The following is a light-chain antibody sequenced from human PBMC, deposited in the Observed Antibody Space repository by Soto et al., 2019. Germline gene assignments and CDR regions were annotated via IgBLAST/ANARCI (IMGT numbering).Light chain of an antibody. Sequence: QSVLTQPRSVSGSPGQSVTISCTGTSSDVGGYNYVSWYQQHPGKAPKLMIYDVSKRPSGVPDRFSGSKSGNTASLPISGLQDEDEADYYCCSYAGSYTVVFGGGTKLTVL. CDR2: DVS. CDR3: CSYAGSYTVV. J-gene: IGLJ2*01. CDR1: SSDVGGYNY. V-gene: IGLV2-11*01.